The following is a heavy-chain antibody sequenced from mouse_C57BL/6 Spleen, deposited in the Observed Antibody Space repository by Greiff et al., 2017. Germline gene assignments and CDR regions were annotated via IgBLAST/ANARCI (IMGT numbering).Heavy chain of an antibody. CDR1: GFTFSSYG. J-gene: IGHJ4*01. CDR2: INSGGNYT. CDR3: ARQDYSNYENYAMDY. D-gene: IGHD2-5*01. V-gene: IGHV5-6*01. Sequence: EVNVVDSGGDLVKPGGSLKLSCAASGFTFSSYGMSWVRQPPDKRLEWVATINSGGNYTYYPDSVKGRFTISRDNAKNTLYLQMSSLTSEDPAMYYCARQDYSNYENYAMDYWGQGTSVTVSS.